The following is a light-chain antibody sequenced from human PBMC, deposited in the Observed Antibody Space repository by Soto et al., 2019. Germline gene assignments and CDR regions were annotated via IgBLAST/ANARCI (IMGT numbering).Light chain of an antibody. CDR1: QGITRY. CDR3: QQRFNWPPWP. J-gene: IGKJ1*01. CDR2: DAS. Sequence: EIVLTQSPATLSLSPGERATLSCRASQGITRYLAWYQQKPGQAPRLLIYDASNRATGIPARFSGSGSGTDFTLTISSLEPEDFAMYYCQQRFNWPPWPFGQGTKVEIK. V-gene: IGKV3-11*01.